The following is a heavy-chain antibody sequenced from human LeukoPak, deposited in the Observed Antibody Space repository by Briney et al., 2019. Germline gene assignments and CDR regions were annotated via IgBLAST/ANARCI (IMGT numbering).Heavy chain of an antibody. CDR1: GGSISSYY. D-gene: IGHD5-18*01. V-gene: IGHV4-4*07. CDR2: IYTSGST. J-gene: IGHJ4*02. CDR3: ARGVGLGRGGYSYGYWFDY. Sequence: PSETLSLTCTVSGGSISSYYWSWIRQPAGKGLEWIGRIYTSGSTNYNPSLKSRVTMSVDTSKNQFSLKLSSVTAADTAVYHCARGVGLGRGGYSYGYWFDYWGQGTLVTASS.